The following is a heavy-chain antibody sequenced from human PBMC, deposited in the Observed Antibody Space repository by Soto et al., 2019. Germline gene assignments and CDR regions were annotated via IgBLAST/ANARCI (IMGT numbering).Heavy chain of an antibody. CDR3: ARNDYNGNSIDY. CDR1: GYSFTSYW. CDR2: IYPGDSDT. V-gene: IGHV5-51*01. J-gene: IGHJ4*01. Sequence: PGESLKISCKGSGYSFTSYWIGWARQRPGKDLEWMGIIYPGDSDTRYSPSFQGQATISADKSINNAYLQWSSLKTSDTAIYYGARNDYNGNSIDYWGHGTLVTVSS. D-gene: IGHD4-4*01.